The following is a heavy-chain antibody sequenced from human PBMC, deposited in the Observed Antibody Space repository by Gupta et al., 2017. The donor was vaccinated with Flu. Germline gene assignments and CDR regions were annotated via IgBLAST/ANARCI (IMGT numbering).Heavy chain of an antibody. J-gene: IGHJ4*02. V-gene: IGHV4-4*07. CDR3: ARDRSYDGWYFDF. D-gene: IGHD3-10*01. CDR2: IHTSGYT. CDR1: VTSISTYY. Sequence: QVQLQESGPGLVKPSETLSLTCTVSVTSISTYYLSWIRQPAWKSLEWIGRIHTSGYTNYKPSLKSRLTMSVDTSKNQFSLKLSSVTAADTAVYYCARDRSYDGWYFDFWGQGTLVTVSS.